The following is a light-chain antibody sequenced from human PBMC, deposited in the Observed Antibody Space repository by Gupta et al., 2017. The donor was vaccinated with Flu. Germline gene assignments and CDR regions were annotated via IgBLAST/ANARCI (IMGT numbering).Light chain of an antibody. CDR3: SSYTSSSTWV. Sequence: QSALTQPPSVSGTPGPSVTISCTGATYDIRYYNRVSWYQQLPGTVPKLVIYEVSNRPSGVPDRFSGSQSGNTASLTISGLQAEDEADYYCSSYTSSSTWVFGGGTKLTVL. CDR1: TYDIRYYNR. J-gene: IGLJ3*02. CDR2: EVS. V-gene: IGLV2-18*02.